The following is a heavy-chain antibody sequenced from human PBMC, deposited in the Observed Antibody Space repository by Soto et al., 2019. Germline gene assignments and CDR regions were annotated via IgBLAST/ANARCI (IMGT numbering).Heavy chain of an antibody. D-gene: IGHD7-27*01. J-gene: IGHJ4*02. CDR3: SRAQAWGIHDY. V-gene: IGHV1-46*03. CDR2: IRPATGAT. Sequence: QVQLVQSGAEVKKPGASVKISCVASGYTFTTHYIHWVRQAPGQGLEWVGTIRPATGATTYTQKFQGRVILTSDTSSSTVYMELSSLRSEDTAVYYRSRAQAWGIHDYWGQGTLVTVSS. CDR1: GYTFTTHY.